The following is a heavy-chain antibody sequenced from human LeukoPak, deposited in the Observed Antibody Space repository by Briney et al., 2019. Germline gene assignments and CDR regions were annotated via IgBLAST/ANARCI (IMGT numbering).Heavy chain of an antibody. J-gene: IGHJ3*02. CDR2: IYYSGST. Sequence: KPSETLSLTCTVSGDSISSSNYYWGWIRQPPGEGLEWIGSIYYSGSTYCNPSLKSRVTISVDTSTNQFSLKLSSVTAADTAVYYCARLYTYAYGPPGAFDIWGQGTVVTVSS. CDR1: GDSISSSNYY. CDR3: ARLYTYAYGPPGAFDI. V-gene: IGHV4-39*01. D-gene: IGHD3-16*01.